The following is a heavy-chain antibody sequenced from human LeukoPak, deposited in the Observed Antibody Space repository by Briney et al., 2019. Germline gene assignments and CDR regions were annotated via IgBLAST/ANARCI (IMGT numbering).Heavy chain of an antibody. CDR2: INHSGST. V-gene: IGHV4-34*01. CDR3: ARRGLGYSYGKIFDY. D-gene: IGHD5-18*01. J-gene: IGHJ4*02. CDR1: GGSFSGYY. Sequence: SETLSLTCAVYGGSFSGYYWSWIRQPPGKGLEWIGEINHSGSTNYNPSLKSRVTISVDTSKNQFSLKLSSVTAAHTAVYYCARRGLGYSYGKIFDYWGQGTLVTVSS.